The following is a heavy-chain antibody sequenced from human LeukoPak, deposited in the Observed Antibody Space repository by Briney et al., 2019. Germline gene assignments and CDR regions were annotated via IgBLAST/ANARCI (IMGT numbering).Heavy chain of an antibody. D-gene: IGHD6-19*01. V-gene: IGHV1-18*01. J-gene: IGHJ4*02. Sequence: ASVKVSCKASGYTFTSYDINWVRQAPGQGLEWMGWISAYNGNTNYAQKLQGRVTMTTDTSTSTAYMELRSLRSDDTAVYYCAREPLSGWYEDYWGQGTLVTVSS. CDR1: GYTFTSYD. CDR3: AREPLSGWYEDY. CDR2: ISAYNGNT.